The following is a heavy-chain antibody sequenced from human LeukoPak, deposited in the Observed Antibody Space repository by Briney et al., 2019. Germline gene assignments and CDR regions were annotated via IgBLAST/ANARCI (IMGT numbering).Heavy chain of an antibody. V-gene: IGHV2-5*01. D-gene: IGHD2-2*02. J-gene: IGHJ4*02. Sequence: SGPTLVNPTQTLTLTCTFSGFSLSTSGVGVGWIRQPPGKALEWLALIYWNDDKRYSPSLKSRLTITKDTSKNQVVLTMTNMDPVDTATYYCAHRLRASLEGYCSSTSCYTRDYWGQGTLVTVSS. CDR3: AHRLRASLEGYCSSTSCYTRDY. CDR2: IYWNDDK. CDR1: GFSLSTSGVG.